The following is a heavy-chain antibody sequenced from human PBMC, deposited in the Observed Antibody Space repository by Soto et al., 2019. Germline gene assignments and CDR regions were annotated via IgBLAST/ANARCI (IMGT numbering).Heavy chain of an antibody. V-gene: IGHV3-23*01. CDR3: ARYSSSWTTSAYGMDV. CDR2: ISGSGGST. D-gene: IGHD6-13*01. CDR1: GFTFSSYA. Sequence: GGSLRLSCAASGFTFSSYAMSWVRQAPGKGLEWVSAISGSGGSTYYADSVKGRFTISRDNSKNTLYLQMNSLRAEDTAVYYCARYSSSWTTSAYGMDVWGQGTTVTVSS. J-gene: IGHJ6*02.